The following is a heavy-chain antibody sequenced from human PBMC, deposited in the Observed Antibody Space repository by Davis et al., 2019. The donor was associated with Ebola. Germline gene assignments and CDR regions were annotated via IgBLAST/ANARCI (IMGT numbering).Heavy chain of an antibody. Sequence: PGGSLRLSCKASGYSFASYWIVWLRQMPGEGLEWMGIIYPHDFTTKYNPSFEGQVTMSADKSINTVYLQWSSLGASDTAIYYCARANVANFFDPWGQGTQVTVSS. CDR2: IYPHDFTT. CDR1: GYSFASYW. CDR3: ARANVANFFDP. J-gene: IGHJ5*02. D-gene: IGHD5-12*01. V-gene: IGHV5-51*01.